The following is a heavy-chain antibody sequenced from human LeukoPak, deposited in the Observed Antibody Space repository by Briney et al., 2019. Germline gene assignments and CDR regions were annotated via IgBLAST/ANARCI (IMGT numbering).Heavy chain of an antibody. J-gene: IGHJ4*02. V-gene: IGHV3-23*01. CDR3: AKDPFGAAAATAYFDY. Sequence: GGSLRLSCAASGFYFSSYSMNWVRQAPGKGLEWVSAISGSGGSTYYADSVKGRFTISRDNSKNTLYLQMNSLRAEDTAVYYCAKDPFGAAAATAYFDYWGQGTLVTVSS. D-gene: IGHD6-13*01. CDR2: ISGSGGST. CDR1: GFYFSSYS.